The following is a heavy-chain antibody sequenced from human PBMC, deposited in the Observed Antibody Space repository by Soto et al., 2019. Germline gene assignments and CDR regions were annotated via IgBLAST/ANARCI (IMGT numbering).Heavy chain of an antibody. CDR3: ARHFDY. V-gene: IGHV4-59*08. CDR1: GGSISSFY. J-gene: IGHJ4*02. CDR2: IYYSGST. Sequence: PSETLSLTCTVSGGSISSFYWSWFRQPPGKGLEWIGYIYYSGSTNYNPSLKSRVTISLDTSKNQFSLTLSSVTAADTAVYYCARHFDYWGQGTLVTVSS.